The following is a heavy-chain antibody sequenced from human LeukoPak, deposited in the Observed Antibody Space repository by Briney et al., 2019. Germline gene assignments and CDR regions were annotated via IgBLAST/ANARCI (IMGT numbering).Heavy chain of an antibody. CDR3: ARDAFTRYDFWSGQSNWFDP. Sequence: ASVKVSCKASGYTFTDFGISWVRQAPGQGLEWMGWISAYNGNTNYAQKLQGRVTMTTDTSTSTAYMELRSLRSDDTAVYYCARDAFTRYDFWSGQSNWFDPWGQGTLVTVSS. V-gene: IGHV1-18*01. D-gene: IGHD3-3*01. CDR1: GYTFTDFG. J-gene: IGHJ5*02. CDR2: ISAYNGNT.